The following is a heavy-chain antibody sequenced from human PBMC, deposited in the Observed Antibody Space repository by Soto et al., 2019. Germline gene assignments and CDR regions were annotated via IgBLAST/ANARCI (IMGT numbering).Heavy chain of an antibody. J-gene: IGHJ4*02. Sequence: QLQLQESGPGLVKPSETLSLTCTVSGGSVSSSSYFWGWIRQPPGKGLEWIGSIYYTGSTYYNPPLQSRVTLSVDTSKTQFSLKLTSVTAADTAVYYCASRPSGSWYYFDYWGQGTLVTVSS. CDR3: ASRPSGSWYYFDY. V-gene: IGHV4-39*01. CDR1: GGSVSSSSYF. D-gene: IGHD5-12*01. CDR2: IYYTGST.